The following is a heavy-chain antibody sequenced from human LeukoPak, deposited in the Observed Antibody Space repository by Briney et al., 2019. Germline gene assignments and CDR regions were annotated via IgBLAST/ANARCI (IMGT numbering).Heavy chain of an antibody. V-gene: IGHV3-23*01. CDR2: ISSSDGGT. CDR3: ARVGDDYGDIFFDY. D-gene: IGHD4-17*01. J-gene: IGHJ4*02. CDR1: GFTFSSYA. Sequence: GGSLRLSCAGSGFTFSSYAMAWVRQTPEKGLEWVAIISSSDGGTYYIDSVKGRFTISRDNAKNSLYLQMNSLRAEDTAVYYCARVGDDYGDIFFDYWGQGTLVTVSS.